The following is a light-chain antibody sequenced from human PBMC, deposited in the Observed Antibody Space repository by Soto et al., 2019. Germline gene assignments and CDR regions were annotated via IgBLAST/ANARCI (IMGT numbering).Light chain of an antibody. J-gene: IGKJ2*03. CDR1: QSISSSY. CDR3: QRYGSSPPYS. CDR2: GAS. Sequence: IVLTQSPGTLSLSPGDRATLSCRASQSISSSYLDWYQQRHGQSPRHLIYGASSRDTGIPDRFSGSGSGTDFTLTITRLEPEDFAMYYCQRYGSSPPYSFGQGTKLEIK. V-gene: IGKV3-20*01.